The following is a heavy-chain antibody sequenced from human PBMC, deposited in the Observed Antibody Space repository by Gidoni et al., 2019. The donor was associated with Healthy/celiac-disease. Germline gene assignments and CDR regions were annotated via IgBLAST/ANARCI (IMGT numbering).Heavy chain of an antibody. CDR3: ARGPAELPARP. J-gene: IGHJ5*02. CDR1: GYTFTSYA. CDR2: INAGNGNT. Sequence: QVQLVQSGAEVKKPGASVKVSCKASGYTFTSYAMHLVRQAPGQRLEWMGWINAGNGNTKYSQKFQGRVTITRDTSASTAYMELSSLRSEDTAVYYCARGPAELPARPWGQGTLVTVSS. V-gene: IGHV1-3*01. D-gene: IGHD2-15*01.